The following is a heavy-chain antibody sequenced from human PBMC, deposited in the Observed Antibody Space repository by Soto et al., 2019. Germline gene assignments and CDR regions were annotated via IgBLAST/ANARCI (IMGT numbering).Heavy chain of an antibody. CDR3: ARGLTKGIDY. J-gene: IGHJ4*02. CDR2: INHSGST. V-gene: IGHV4-34*01. Sequence: SETLSLTCAVYGGSFSGYYWSWIRQPPGKGLEWIGEINHSGSTNYNPSLKSRVTISVDTSKNQFSLKLSSVTAADTAVYYCARGLTKGIDYWGKGTLVTVSS. CDR1: GGSFSGYY. D-gene: IGHD7-27*01.